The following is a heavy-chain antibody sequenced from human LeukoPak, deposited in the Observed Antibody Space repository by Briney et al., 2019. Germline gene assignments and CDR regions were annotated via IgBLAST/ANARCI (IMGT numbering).Heavy chain of an antibody. V-gene: IGHV4-34*01. D-gene: IGHD3-22*01. CDR2: IYYSGTT. CDR3: ARHGGGGGYYDSSGYYLGY. Sequence: SETLSLTCAVYGGSFSGYYWSWIRQPPGKGLEWIASIYYSGTTYYNPSLKSRVTISEDTSKNQFSLRLTSVTAADTAVYYCARHGGGGGYYDSSGYYLGYWGQGTLVTVSS. J-gene: IGHJ4*02. CDR1: GGSFSGYY.